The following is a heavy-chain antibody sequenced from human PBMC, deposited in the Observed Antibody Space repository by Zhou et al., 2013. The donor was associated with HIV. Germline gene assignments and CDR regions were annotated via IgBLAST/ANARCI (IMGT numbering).Heavy chain of an antibody. V-gene: IGHV1-2*02. Sequence: QVQLVQSGAEVKRPGASVKVSCKASGYTFTNYYIHWLRQAPGQGLEWMGWINPNSGGTNYAQKFQGRVTMTRDTSISTAYMELSRLRSDDTAVYYCARGGIAATGWDAFRYRGPKGQVVTVSS. D-gene: IGHD6-13*01. CDR2: INPNSGGT. CDR3: ARGGIAATGWDAFRY. J-gene: IGHJ3*02. CDR1: GYTFTNYY.